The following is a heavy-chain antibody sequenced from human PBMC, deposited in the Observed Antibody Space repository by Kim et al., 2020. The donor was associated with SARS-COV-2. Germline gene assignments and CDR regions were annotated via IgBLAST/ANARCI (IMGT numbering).Heavy chain of an antibody. D-gene: IGHD6-19*01. V-gene: IGHV4-61*02. J-gene: IGHJ6*02. Sequence: SETLSLTCTVSGGSISSGSYYWSWIRQPAGKGLEWIGRIYTSGSTNYNPSLKSRVTISVDTSKNQFSLKLSSVTAADTAVYYCARGWQWLNGMDVWGQGTTVTVSS. CDR3: ARGWQWLNGMDV. CDR2: IYTSGST. CDR1: GGSISSGSYY.